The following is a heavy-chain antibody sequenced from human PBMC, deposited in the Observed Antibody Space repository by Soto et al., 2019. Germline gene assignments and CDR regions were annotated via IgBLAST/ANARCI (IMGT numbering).Heavy chain of an antibody. Sequence: GESLKISCNGSGYSVSNYWIAWVRQMPGKGLEWMGIIFPADSDTKYSPSFQGQVTISADKSISTAYLQWSSLKASDTAMYYCASSVVVPSTMNYFDYWGQGSLVTVSS. V-gene: IGHV5-51*01. J-gene: IGHJ4*02. CDR1: GYSVSNYW. CDR2: IFPADSDT. CDR3: ASSVVVPSTMNYFDY. D-gene: IGHD2-15*01.